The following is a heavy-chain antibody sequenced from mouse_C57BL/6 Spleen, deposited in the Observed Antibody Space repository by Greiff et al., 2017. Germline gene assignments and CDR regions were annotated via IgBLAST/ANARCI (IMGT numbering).Heavy chain of an antibody. J-gene: IGHJ4*01. CDR2: IYPGSGST. D-gene: IGHD1-1*01. Sequence: VQLQQSGAELVKPGASVKMSCKASGYTFTSYWITWVKQRPGQGLEWIGDIYPGSGSTNYNEKFKSKATLTVDTSSSTAYMQLSSLTSEDSAVYYGVITTVVADYAMDYWGQGTSVTVSS. V-gene: IGHV1-55*01. CDR1: GYTFTSYW. CDR3: VITTVVADYAMDY.